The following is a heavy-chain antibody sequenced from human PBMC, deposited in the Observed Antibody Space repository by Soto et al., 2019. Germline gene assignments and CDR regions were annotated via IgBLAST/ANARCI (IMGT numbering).Heavy chain of an antibody. J-gene: IGHJ4*02. CDR3: ARVKHTAVAGGPIDY. V-gene: IGHV1-18*01. CDR2: ISAYNGNT. CDR1: GYTFTSYG. D-gene: IGHD6-19*01. Sequence: QVQLVQSGAEVKKPGASVKVSCKASGYTFTSYGISWVRQAPGQGLEGMGWISAYNGNTNYAQKLQGRVTMTTDTSTSTAYMELRSLRSDDTAVYYCARVKHTAVAGGPIDYWGQGTLVTVSS.